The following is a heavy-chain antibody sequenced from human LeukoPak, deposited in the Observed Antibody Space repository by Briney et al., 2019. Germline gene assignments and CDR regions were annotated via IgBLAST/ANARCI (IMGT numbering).Heavy chain of an antibody. CDR3: AKGAIQLWLLIGYFDY. Sequence: GGSLRLSCAASGFTFSSYAMSWVRQAPGEGLEWVSAISGSGGSTYYADSVKGRFTISRDNSKNTRYLQMNSLRAEDTAVYYCAKGAIQLWLLIGYFDYWGQGTLVTVSP. J-gene: IGHJ4*02. D-gene: IGHD5-18*01. V-gene: IGHV3-23*01. CDR1: GFTFSSYA. CDR2: ISGSGGST.